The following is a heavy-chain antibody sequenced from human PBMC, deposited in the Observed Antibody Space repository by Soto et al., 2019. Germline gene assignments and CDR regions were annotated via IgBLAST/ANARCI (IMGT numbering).Heavy chain of an antibody. CDR2: IKQDGTEK. V-gene: IGHV3-7*01. Sequence: GFLINPDGDSGLTFNTLCLSGRRLAKGKGLEWVANIKQDGTEKYYVDSVKGRFTVSRDNAKNSLYLQMNSLGAGDTAVYYCVIEGEYFDCWSGNGRNIDFLGQGSLVTVSP. CDR3: VIEGEYFDCWSGNGRNIDF. J-gene: IGHJ4*02. D-gene: IGHD3-3*01. CDR1: GLTFNTLC.